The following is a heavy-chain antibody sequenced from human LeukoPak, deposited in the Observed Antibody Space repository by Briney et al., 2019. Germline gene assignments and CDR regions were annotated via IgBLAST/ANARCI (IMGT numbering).Heavy chain of an antibody. CDR1: GVSISSSSYF. Sequence: PSETVSLTCTVSGVSISSSSYFWRGIRQAPGRGREWIGRIYCSGNTCYNPSLKSRVTISVHTSKNQFSLKLSSVTAADTAVYYCDRCLVDYYGSSGYYCERGDFDYWGQGTLVTVSS. V-gene: IGHV4-39*07. CDR2: IYCSGNT. D-gene: IGHD3-22*01. CDR3: DRCLVDYYGSSGYYCERGDFDY. J-gene: IGHJ4*02.